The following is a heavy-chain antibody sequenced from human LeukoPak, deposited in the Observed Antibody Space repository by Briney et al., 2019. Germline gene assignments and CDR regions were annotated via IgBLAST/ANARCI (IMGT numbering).Heavy chain of an antibody. Sequence: ASVTVSCMASGYTFTSYGISWVRPAPGQGLEGMGWINAYNGNKNNAQKLQGRVTMTTDTSTSTAYMELKSLRSDDTAAYYCARGRSGSPKDYWGQGTLVTVSS. CDR1: GYTFTSYG. J-gene: IGHJ4*02. CDR3: ARGRSGSPKDY. V-gene: IGHV1-18*01. D-gene: IGHD1-26*01. CDR2: INAYNGNK.